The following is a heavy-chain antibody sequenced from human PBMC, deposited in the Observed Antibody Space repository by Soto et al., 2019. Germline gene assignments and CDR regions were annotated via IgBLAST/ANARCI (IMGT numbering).Heavy chain of an antibody. Sequence: PGGSLRLSCAASGFTFSGYYMSWIRQAPGKGLECISYISSSGYTVNYADSVKGRFTISRDNAKNSLYLQMNSLRAEDTAVYYCARGSSYCFDRWGQGTLFTVYS. CDR1: GFTFSGYY. CDR3: ARGSSYCFDR. J-gene: IGHJ5*02. CDR2: ISSSGYTV. V-gene: IGHV3-11*01. D-gene: IGHD3-10*01.